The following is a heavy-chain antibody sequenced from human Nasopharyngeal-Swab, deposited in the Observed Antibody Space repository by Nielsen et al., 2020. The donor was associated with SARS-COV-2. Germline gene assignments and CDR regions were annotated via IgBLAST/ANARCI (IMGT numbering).Heavy chain of an antibody. V-gene: IGHV3-7*03. CDR1: GFTFFSGHW. J-gene: IGHJ4*02. D-gene: IGHD3-22*01. CDR3: ARGSVSITTYIDH. Sequence: GESLKISCEATGFTFFSGHWMSWVRQAPGKGLEWVANIKPDGSEQNYLDSVKGRFTISRDNARNSLYLQINSLRAEDTAMYYCARGSVSITTYIDHWGQGTLVTVSS. CDR2: IKPDGSEQ.